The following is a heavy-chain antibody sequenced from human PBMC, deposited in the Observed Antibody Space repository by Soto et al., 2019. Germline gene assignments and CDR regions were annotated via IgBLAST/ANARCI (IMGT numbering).Heavy chain of an antibody. CDR1: GGSVSSDGYY. Sequence: QVQLQESGPGLVKPSETLSLTCNVSGGSVSSDGYYWSWIRQPPGKAPEWIGYIYYSGSTYYNPSFRSRAPISVDPSNRQFSLKLTSVTAADTAVYYCARDRVVRGVIITSAFDIWGQGTMVTVSS. CDR2: IYYSGST. CDR3: ARDRVVRGVIITSAFDI. J-gene: IGHJ3*02. V-gene: IGHV4-61*08. D-gene: IGHD3-10*01.